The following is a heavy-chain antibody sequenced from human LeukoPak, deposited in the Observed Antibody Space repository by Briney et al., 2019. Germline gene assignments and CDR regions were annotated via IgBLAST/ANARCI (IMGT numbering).Heavy chain of an antibody. J-gene: IGHJ6*02. CDR1: GLTLDKYW. CDR2: IRQNGREK. Sequence: GGSLRLSCVASGLTLDKYWMTWVRQIPGKGLEWVANIRQNGREKDFVDSVKGRFTISRDDATSPVFLQMNNVRVEDTAIYYCARGQFFYGWGMDVWGQGTTVTVS. CDR3: ARGQFFYGWGMDV. D-gene: IGHD3-10*01. V-gene: IGHV3-7*03.